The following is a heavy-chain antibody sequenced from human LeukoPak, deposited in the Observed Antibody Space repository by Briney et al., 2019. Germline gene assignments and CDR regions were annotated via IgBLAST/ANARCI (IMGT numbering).Heavy chain of an antibody. D-gene: IGHD2-15*01. Sequence: GGSLRLSCAASGFTFDDYGMSWVRRAPGKGLEWVSGINWNGGSTGYADSVKGRFTISRDNAKNSLYLQMNSLRAEDTALYYCARDEGSGYLDYWGQGTLVTVSS. V-gene: IGHV3-20*04. CDR2: INWNGGST. CDR3: ARDEGSGYLDY. CDR1: GFTFDDYG. J-gene: IGHJ4*02.